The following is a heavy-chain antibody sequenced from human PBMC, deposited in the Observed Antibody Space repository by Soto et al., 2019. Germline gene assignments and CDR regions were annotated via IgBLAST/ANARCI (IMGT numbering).Heavy chain of an antibody. CDR3: ARVRTGYFDY. D-gene: IGHD3-9*01. Sequence: SETLSLTCTVSGGAINDHYWSYIRQPPGKGLEWIGYIYYNGNTNYNPSLESRVTISVDRSKNQFSLRLTSLTAADTAVYYCARVRTGYFDYWGRGTLVTVSS. V-gene: IGHV4-59*11. J-gene: IGHJ4*02. CDR1: GGAINDHY. CDR2: IYYNGNT.